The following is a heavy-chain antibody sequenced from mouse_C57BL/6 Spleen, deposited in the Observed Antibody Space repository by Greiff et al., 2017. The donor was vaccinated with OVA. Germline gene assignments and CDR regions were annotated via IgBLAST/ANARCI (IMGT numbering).Heavy chain of an antibody. Sequence: VQLQQPGAELVKPGASVKLSCKASGYTFTSYWMHWVKQRPGQGLEWIGMIHPNSGSTNYNEKFKSKATLTVDKSSSTSYMQLSSLTSEDSAVYYCARRWDYDGDYYAMDYWGQGTSVTVSS. CDR1: GYTFTSYW. V-gene: IGHV1-64*01. J-gene: IGHJ4*01. CDR3: ARRWDYDGDYYAMDY. CDR2: IHPNSGST. D-gene: IGHD2-4*01.